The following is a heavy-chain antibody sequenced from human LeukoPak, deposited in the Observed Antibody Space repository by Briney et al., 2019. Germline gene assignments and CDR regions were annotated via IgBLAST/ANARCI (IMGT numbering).Heavy chain of an antibody. CDR1: GGSIGRYH. Sequence: SETLSLTCTVSGGSIGRYHWSWIRQPPEKGLEWIGYIWYSGTTNYNPSLKSRVTMSVDTSKNHFSLRLSSVTAADTAIYYCVRTISDGSGDYWGQGILVTVSA. CDR2: IWYSGTT. CDR3: VRTISDGSGDY. J-gene: IGHJ4*02. V-gene: IGHV4-59*01. D-gene: IGHD3-10*01.